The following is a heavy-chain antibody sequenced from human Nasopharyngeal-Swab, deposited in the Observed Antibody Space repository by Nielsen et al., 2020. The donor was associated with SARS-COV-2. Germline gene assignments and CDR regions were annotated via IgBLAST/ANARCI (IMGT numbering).Heavy chain of an antibody. J-gene: IGHJ6*02. CDR3: ARGVMVQGVNGYYYGMDV. CDR1: GFTFSDYY. Sequence: GRSARLSWAAFGFTFSDYYLSWIRQAPGKGLERVSYISSSSSYTNYADSVKGRFTISRDNAKNSLYLQMNSLRAEDTAVYYCARGVMVQGVNGYYYGMDVWGQGTTVTVSS. V-gene: IGHV3-11*06. CDR2: ISSSSSYT. D-gene: IGHD3-10*01.